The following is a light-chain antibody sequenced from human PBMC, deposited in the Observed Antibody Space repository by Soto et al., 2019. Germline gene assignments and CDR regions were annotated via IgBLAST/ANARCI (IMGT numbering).Light chain of an antibody. CDR1: QSVSSNY. Sequence: ETVLTQSPGTLSLSPGERATVSCRASQSVSSNYLAWYQQKPGQAPRLLIYGASSRATGIPDRFSGSGSGTHFTLTISRLEPEDFAVYYCHQYGSSPAFGGGTRVEIK. V-gene: IGKV3-20*01. CDR2: GAS. CDR3: HQYGSSPA. J-gene: IGKJ4*01.